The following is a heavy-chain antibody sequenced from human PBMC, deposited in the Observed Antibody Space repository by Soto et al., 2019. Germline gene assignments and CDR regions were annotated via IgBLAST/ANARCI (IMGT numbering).Heavy chain of an antibody. V-gene: IGHV1-18*04. CDR3: ATSYDSGFNA. J-gene: IGHJ5*02. CDR1: GYPFSKYG. Sequence: QLQLVQSGAEVERPGASVRVYCKAYGYPFSKYGISWIRQAPGQGLEWMGWIKPDNGDTNYAQKFQGRVTMTTDTTSNAAYMELRSLRSDVTVVYYSATSYDSGFNAGGQGTLVSVSS. D-gene: IGHD5-12*01. CDR2: IKPDNGDT.